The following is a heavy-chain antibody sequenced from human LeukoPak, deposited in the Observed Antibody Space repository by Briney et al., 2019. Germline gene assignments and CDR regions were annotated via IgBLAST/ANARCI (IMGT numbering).Heavy chain of an antibody. V-gene: IGHV4-34*01. Sequence: SETLSLTCAVYGGSFSGYYWSWIRQPPGKGLEWIGEINHSGSTNYNPSLKSRVTISVDTSKNQFSLKLSSVTAADTAVYYCARGSMTTVTYYFDYWGQGTLVTVSS. CDR3: ARGSMTTVTYYFDY. CDR2: INHSGST. CDR1: GGSFSGYY. J-gene: IGHJ4*02. D-gene: IGHD4-17*01.